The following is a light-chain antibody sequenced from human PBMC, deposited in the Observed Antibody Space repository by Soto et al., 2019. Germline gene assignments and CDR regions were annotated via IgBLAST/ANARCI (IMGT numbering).Light chain of an antibody. CDR1: HSVSRY. Sequence: ESVLTASPATLSLSPVEIATLSCSARHSVSRYLAWYQPTPGQAPRLLIYDASNRATGIPARFSGSGSGTDFTLTIRSLEPEDFAVYYCQQRSNWPRITGGQGTRLEIK. V-gene: IGKV3-11*01. CDR2: DAS. CDR3: QQRSNWPRIT. J-gene: IGKJ5*01.